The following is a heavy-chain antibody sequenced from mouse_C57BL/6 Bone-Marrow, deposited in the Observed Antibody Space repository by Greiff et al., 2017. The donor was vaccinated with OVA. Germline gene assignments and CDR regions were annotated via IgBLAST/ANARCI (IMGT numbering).Heavy chain of an antibody. CDR2: IHPNSGST. D-gene: IGHD2-4*01. V-gene: IGHV1-64*01. J-gene: IGHJ4*01. Sequence: QVQLKQPGAELVKPGASVKLSCKASGYTFTSYWMHWVKQRPGQGLEWIGMIHPNSGSTNYNEKFTSKATLTVDKSSSTAYMQLSSLTSEDSAVYCGARYDYAYAMDYWGQGTSVTVSS. CDR1: GYTFTSYW. CDR3: ARYDYAYAMDY.